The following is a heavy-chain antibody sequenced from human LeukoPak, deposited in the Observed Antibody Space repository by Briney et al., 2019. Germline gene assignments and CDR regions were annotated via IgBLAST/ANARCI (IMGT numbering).Heavy chain of an antibody. CDR3: ARGPITGTTYFDY. Sequence: GGSLRLSCAASGFTFSSYSMNWVRQAPGRGLEWVSSTSSSSSYMYYADSVKGRFTISRDNAKNSLYLQMNSLRAEDTAVYYCARGPITGTTYFDYWGQGALVTVSS. CDR1: GFTFSSYS. J-gene: IGHJ4*02. D-gene: IGHD1-7*01. V-gene: IGHV3-21*01. CDR2: TSSSSSYM.